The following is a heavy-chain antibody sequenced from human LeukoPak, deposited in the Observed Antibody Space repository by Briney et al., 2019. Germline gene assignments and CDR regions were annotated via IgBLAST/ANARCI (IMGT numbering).Heavy chain of an antibody. CDR3: ARDVSRGYMDY. CDR2: ISSNTGDT. CDR1: GYIFTDYG. Sequence: ASVKVSCRASGYIFTDYGITWVRQAPGQGLEWVGWISSNTGDTVYAQNVQGRVTMTTDTSTSTAYMDLTSLKSDDTALYYCARDVSRGYMDYWGQGTLVTVSS. V-gene: IGHV1-18*01. J-gene: IGHJ4*02.